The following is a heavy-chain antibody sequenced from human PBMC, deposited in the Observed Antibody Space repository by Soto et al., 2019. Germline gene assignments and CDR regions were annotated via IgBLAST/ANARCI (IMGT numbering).Heavy chain of an antibody. CDR2: IYWDGDQ. V-gene: IGHV2-5*02. CDR3: AHREMDNWGDP. CDR1: GFSVSTNGLG. Sequence: QITLEESGPTLVKPTQTLRLTCTCSGFSVSTNGLGVGWIRQTPGKAPEWLALIYWDGDQRYSASLKSRLTISRDTSKDQVVLTMTNMDPVDTGRYFCAHREMDNWGDPWAQGTMVTVSS. J-gene: IGHJ5*02.